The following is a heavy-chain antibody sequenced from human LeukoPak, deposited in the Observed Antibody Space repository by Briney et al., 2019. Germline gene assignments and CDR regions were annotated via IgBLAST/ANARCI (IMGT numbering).Heavy chain of an antibody. CDR3: ARDVVVAATHTWFDP. V-gene: IGHV4-59*01. J-gene: IGHJ5*02. D-gene: IGHD2-15*01. Sequence: SETLSLTCTVSGGSISSYYWSWIRQPPGKGLEWIGYIYYSGSTNYDPSLKSRVTISVDTSKNQFSLKLSSVTAADTAVYYCARDVVVAATHTWFDPWGQGTLVTVSS. CDR2: IYYSGST. CDR1: GGSISSYY.